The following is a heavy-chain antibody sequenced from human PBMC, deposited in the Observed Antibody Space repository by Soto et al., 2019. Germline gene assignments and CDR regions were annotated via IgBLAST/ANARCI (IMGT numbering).Heavy chain of an antibody. D-gene: IGHD6-6*01. CDR3: VGARGRLEGFDY. CDR2: IDGSGNT. V-gene: IGHV4-34*01. Sequence: QVQLQQWGAGLLKPSETLSLTCAVNSESLSGYYWSWIRQSPGKGLEWIGEIDGSGNTNYSPSLRSRVAMSVDTSKNHFSLNLNSVSAADTAAYYCVGARGRLEGFDYWGQGTLVTVSS. J-gene: IGHJ4*02. CDR1: SESLSGYY.